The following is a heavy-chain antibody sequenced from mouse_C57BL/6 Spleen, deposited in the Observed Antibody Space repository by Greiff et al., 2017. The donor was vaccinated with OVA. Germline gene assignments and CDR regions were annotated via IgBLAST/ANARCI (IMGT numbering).Heavy chain of an antibody. CDR1: GYTFTSYW. J-gene: IGHJ2*01. D-gene: IGHD6-5*01. CDR2: IYPSDSET. CDR3: ARMHRGDYFDY. Sequence: VKLQQPGAELVRPGSSVKLSCKASGYTFTSYWMAWVQQRPGQGLEWIGNIYPSDSETHYNQKFKDKATLTVDKSSSTAYMQLSSLTSEDSAVYYCARMHRGDYFDYWGQGTTLTVSS. V-gene: IGHV1-61*01.